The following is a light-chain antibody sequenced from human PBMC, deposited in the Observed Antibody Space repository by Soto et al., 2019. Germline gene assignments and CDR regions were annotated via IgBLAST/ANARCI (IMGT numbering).Light chain of an antibody. CDR2: GAS. J-gene: IGKJ4*01. CDR3: QQYGYLVT. V-gene: IGKV3-20*01. Sequence: EIVLTHSPGTLSLSPWEIATLSCRASQSVSNNYLAWYQQKPGQAPRLLIYGASNRATGIPDRFSGSGSGTDFTLTISRLEPEDFAMYYCQQYGYLVTFGGGTKVDNK. CDR1: QSVSNNY.